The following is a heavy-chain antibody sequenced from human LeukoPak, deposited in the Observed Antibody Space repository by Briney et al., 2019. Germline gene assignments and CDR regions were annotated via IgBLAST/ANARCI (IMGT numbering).Heavy chain of an antibody. CDR3: AKDFRGYPAARYYYMDV. CDR2: IRYDGSNK. D-gene: IGHD5-12*01. V-gene: IGHV3-30*02. Sequence: GGSLRLSCAASGFTFSSYGMHWVRQAPGKGLEWVAFIRYDGSNKYYADSVKGRFTISRDNSKNTLYLQMNSLRAEDTAVYYCAKDFRGYPAARYYYMDVWGKGTTVTVSS. CDR1: GFTFSSYG. J-gene: IGHJ6*03.